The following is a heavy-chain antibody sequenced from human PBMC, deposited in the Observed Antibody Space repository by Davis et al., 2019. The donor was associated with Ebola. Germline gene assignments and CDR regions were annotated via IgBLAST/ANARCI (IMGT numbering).Heavy chain of an antibody. CDR2: ISAYNGNT. Sequence: ASVKVSCKASGYTFTSYGISWVRQAPGQGLEWMGWISAYNGNTNYAQKLQGRVTMTTDTSTSTAYMELRSLRSDDTAVYYCASVGSLLERRIDAFDIWGQGTMVTVSS. V-gene: IGHV1-18*04. CDR3: ASVGSLLERRIDAFDI. CDR1: GYTFTSYG. J-gene: IGHJ3*02. D-gene: IGHD1-1*01.